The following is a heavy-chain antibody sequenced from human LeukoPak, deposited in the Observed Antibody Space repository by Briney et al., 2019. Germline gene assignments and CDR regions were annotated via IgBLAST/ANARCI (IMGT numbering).Heavy chain of an antibody. V-gene: IGHV1-69*13. J-gene: IGHJ4*02. D-gene: IGHD3-10*01. CDR2: IIPIFGTA. CDR1: GGTFSSYA. Sequence: SVKVSCKASGGTFSSYAISWVRQAPGQGLEWMGGIIPIFGTANYAQKFQGRVTITADESTSTAYMELSSLRSEDTAVYYCATEALDDSDSYFEYWGQGTLATVSS. CDR3: ATEALDDSDSYFEY.